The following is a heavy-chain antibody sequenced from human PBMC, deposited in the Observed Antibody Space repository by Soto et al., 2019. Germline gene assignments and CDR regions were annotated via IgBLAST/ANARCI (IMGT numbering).Heavy chain of an antibody. CDR1: CGSISSINNHFSNHY. CDR2: ISNIGFT. CDR3: TTQAFGGLHGLVDV. V-gene: IGHV4-61*01. D-gene: IGHD3-10*01. J-gene: IGHJ6*02. Sequence: QVQLQESGPGLVKPSETLSLTCTVSCGSISSINNHFSNHYCSWIRLSPGKGLEWIGYISNIGFTRYNPSLTSRVSISVDASKNQFALKLTSVTAADTPVYYCTTQAFGGLHGLVDVWGQGTKVTVSS.